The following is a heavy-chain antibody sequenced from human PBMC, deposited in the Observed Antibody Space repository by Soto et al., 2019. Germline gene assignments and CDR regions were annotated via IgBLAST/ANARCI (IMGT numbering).Heavy chain of an antibody. Sequence: QVQLVQSGAEVKKPGASVKVSCKASGYTFTAYPMHWVRQAPGQRLEWMGWINVANGDTGYSQKFQGRVTVTRDTSASTVYMELSSLTSEDTAVYYCARKDYYGAGIYYFDHWGQGNMVTVSS. V-gene: IGHV1-3*01. CDR1: GYTFTAYP. D-gene: IGHD3-10*01. CDR3: ARKDYYGAGIYYFDH. J-gene: IGHJ4*02. CDR2: INVANGDT.